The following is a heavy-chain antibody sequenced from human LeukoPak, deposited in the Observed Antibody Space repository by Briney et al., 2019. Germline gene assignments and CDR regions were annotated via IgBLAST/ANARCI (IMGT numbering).Heavy chain of an antibody. Sequence: GGSLRLSCAASGFTFSSYAMSWVRQAPGKGLEWVSAISGSGGSTYYADSVKGRFTISRDNSKNTLYLQMNSLRAEDTAVYYCASGSLWFGELFFQHWGQGTLVTVSS. V-gene: IGHV3-23*01. CDR2: ISGSGGST. J-gene: IGHJ1*01. CDR1: GFTFSSYA. CDR3: ASGSLWFGELFFQH. D-gene: IGHD3-10*01.